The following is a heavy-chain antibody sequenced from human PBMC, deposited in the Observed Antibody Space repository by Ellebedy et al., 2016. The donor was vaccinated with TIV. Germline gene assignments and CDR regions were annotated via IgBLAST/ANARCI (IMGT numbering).Heavy chain of an antibody. J-gene: IGHJ6*02. CDR2: IIPMSDTA. V-gene: IGHV1-69*06. CDR1: GDTFSNSA. CDR3: AFGNGQLYYDVGVHSRPATHYGMDV. Sequence: AASVKVSCKASGDTFSNSAINWVRQAPGQGLEWMGRIIPMSDTANYAPKFQGRVTITADRSTTSAHMELRSLRSEDTAVYYCAFGNGQLYYDVGVHSRPATHYGMDVWGQGTAVSVSS. D-gene: IGHD3-22*01.